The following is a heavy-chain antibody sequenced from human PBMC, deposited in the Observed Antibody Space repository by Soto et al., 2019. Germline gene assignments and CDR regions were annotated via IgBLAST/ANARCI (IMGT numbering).Heavy chain of an antibody. CDR1: GFTFDDYA. CDR2: ISWDSGSI. Sequence: EVQLVESGGGLVQPGRSLRLSCAASGFTFDDYAMHWVRQAPGKGLEWVSGISWDSGSIGYADSVKGRFTISRDNAKNSLYLQMNSLRAEDTALYYCATDKTLSGWYAFDYWGQGTLVTVSS. CDR3: ATDKTLSGWYAFDY. J-gene: IGHJ4*02. D-gene: IGHD6-19*01. V-gene: IGHV3-9*01.